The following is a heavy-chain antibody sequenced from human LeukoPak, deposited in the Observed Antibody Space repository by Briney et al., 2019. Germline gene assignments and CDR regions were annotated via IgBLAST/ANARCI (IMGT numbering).Heavy chain of an antibody. Sequence: SETLSLTCTVSGGSVSTYYWSWIRQPAGKGLEFIGRFFTSGTSGTTNYNPSLKSRVTMSLDTSKNQFSLKLSSVTAADTAVYYCARGEDSPYCGGDCYLYYYYMDVWGKGTTVTVSS. D-gene: IGHD2-21*01. J-gene: IGHJ6*03. CDR3: ARGEDSPYCGGDCYLYYYYMDV. CDR1: GGSVSTYY. CDR2: FFTSGTSGTT. V-gene: IGHV4-4*07.